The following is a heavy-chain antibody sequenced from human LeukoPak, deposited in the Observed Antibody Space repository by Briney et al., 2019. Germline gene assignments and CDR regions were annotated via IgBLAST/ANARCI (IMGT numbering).Heavy chain of an antibody. D-gene: IGHD1-7*01. CDR2: ILYDGSNK. J-gene: IGHJ3*02. CDR1: GFTFSSYG. V-gene: IGHV3-30*03. CDR3: ARDSGNYLDAFDI. Sequence: PGGSLRLSCAASGFTFSSYGVHWVRQAPGKGLEWVAVILYDGSNKYYADSVKGRFTISRDNSKNTLYLQMNSLRAEDTAVYYCARDSGNYLDAFDIWGQGTMVTVSS.